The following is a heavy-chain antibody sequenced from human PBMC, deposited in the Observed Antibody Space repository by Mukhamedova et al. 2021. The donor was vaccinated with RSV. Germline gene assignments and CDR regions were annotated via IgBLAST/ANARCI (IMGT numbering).Heavy chain of an antibody. J-gene: IGHJ2*01. Sequence: VRQAPGKGPEWVAVIWYDGSNKYYTDSVKGRFTISRDNSKNSLFLQMSSLXXEDXXVXXCAFXFCXLRYFDL. V-gene: IGHV3-33*01. CDR2: IWYDGSNK. CDR3: AFXFCXLRYFDL.